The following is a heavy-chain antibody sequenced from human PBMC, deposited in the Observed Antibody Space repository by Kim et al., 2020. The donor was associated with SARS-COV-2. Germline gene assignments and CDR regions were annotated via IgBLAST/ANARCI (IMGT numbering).Heavy chain of an antibody. V-gene: IGHV2-5*02. CDR1: GFSLSTSGVG. CDR2: IYWDDDK. J-gene: IGHJ4*02. Sequence: SGPTLVNPTQTLTLTCTFSGFSLSTSGVGVGWIRQPPGKALEWLALIYWDDDKRYSPSLKSRFTITKDTSKNRVVLTIANMDPVDTATYYCAHAYYSSSSCYATFDYWGQGTLVTVSS. D-gene: IGHD2-2*01. CDR3: AHAYYSSSSCYATFDY.